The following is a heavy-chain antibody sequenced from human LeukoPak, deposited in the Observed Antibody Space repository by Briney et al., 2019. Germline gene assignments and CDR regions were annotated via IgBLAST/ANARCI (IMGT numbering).Heavy chain of an antibody. V-gene: IGHV4-34*01. D-gene: IGHD6-13*01. CDR1: GGSFSGYY. CDR2: INHSGST. CDR3: ARAEYSSSWYSVPRECRY. J-gene: IGHJ4*02. Sequence: PSETLSLTCAVYGGSFSGYYWSWIRQPPGKGLEWIGEINHSGSTNYNPSLKSRVTISVDTSKNQFSLKLSSVTAADTAVYYCARAEYSSSWYSVPRECRYWGQGTLVTVSS.